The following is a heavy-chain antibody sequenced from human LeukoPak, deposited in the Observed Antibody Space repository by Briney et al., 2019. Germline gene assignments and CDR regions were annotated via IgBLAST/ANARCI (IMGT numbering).Heavy chain of an antibody. CDR1: GYTFTSYY. CDR2: INPSGGST. D-gene: IGHD2/OR15-2a*01. Sequence: ASVTVSCTASGYTFTSYYMHWVRQAPRHGLESMGIINPSGGSTSYAQKFQGRVTMTRDTSTSTVYMELSSLRSEDTAVYYCARRLFLPGIDYFDYWGQGTLVTVSS. CDR3: ARRLFLPGIDYFDY. J-gene: IGHJ4*02. V-gene: IGHV1-46*01.